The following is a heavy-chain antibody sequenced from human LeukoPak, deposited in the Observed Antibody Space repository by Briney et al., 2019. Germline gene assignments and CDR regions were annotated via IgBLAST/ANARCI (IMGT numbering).Heavy chain of an antibody. D-gene: IGHD3-16*01. V-gene: IGHV3-21*04. Sequence: GGSLRLSCAASGFTFSSYSMNWVRQAPGKGLEWVSSISSSSSYIYYADSVKGRFTISRDNAKNSLYLQVNSLRAEDTAVYYCARGQAARGYYGMDVWGQGTTVTVSS. CDR3: ARGQAARGYYGMDV. CDR1: GFTFSSYS. CDR2: ISSSSSYI. J-gene: IGHJ6*02.